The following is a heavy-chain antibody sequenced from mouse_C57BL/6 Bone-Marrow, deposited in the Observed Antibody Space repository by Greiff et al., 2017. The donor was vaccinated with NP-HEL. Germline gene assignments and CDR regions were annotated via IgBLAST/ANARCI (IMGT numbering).Heavy chain of an antibody. D-gene: IGHD2-12*01. Sequence: QVQLQQPGAELVKPGASVKLSCKASGYTFTSYWMHWVKQRPGQGLEWIGMIHPNSGSTNYNEKFKSKATLTVDKSSSTAYMQLSSLTSEDSAVYYCARVLLRRGFAYWGQGTLVTVSA. V-gene: IGHV1-64*01. J-gene: IGHJ3*01. CDR2: IHPNSGST. CDR1: GYTFTSYW. CDR3: ARVLLRRGFAY.